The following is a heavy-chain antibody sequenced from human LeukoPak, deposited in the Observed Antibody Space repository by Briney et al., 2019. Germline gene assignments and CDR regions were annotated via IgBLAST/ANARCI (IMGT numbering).Heavy chain of an antibody. J-gene: IGHJ3*02. CDR1: GFTFSKTF. Sequence: GGSPRLSCAANGFTFSKTFMSWVRQAPGKGLEWVARIRSATAGGTAEYAAPVEGRFVVSRDDSKSMLYLQLNSLKIEDTAIYYCTSGSYYGTGSFDIWGQGVMVTVSS. V-gene: IGHV3-15*01. CDR3: TSGSYYGTGSFDI. CDR2: IRSATAGGTA. D-gene: IGHD1-26*01.